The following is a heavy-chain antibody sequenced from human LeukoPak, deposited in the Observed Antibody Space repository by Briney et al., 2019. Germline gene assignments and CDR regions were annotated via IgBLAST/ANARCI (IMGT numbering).Heavy chain of an antibody. V-gene: IGHV3-48*04. CDR3: ARSNWNDGGDWFDP. CDR2: ISSSSSTI. Sequence: GGSLRLSCAASGFTFGSYSMNWVRQAPGKGLGWVSYISSSSSTIYYADSVKGRFTISRDNAKNSLYLQMNSLRAEDTAVYYCARSNWNDGGDWFDPWGQGTLVTVSS. J-gene: IGHJ5*02. D-gene: IGHD1-20*01. CDR1: GFTFGSYS.